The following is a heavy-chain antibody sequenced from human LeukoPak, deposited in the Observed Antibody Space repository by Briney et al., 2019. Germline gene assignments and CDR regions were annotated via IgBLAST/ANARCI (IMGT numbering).Heavy chain of an antibody. CDR1: GGSISSYY. CDR2: NYYSGST. J-gene: IGHJ4*02. D-gene: IGHD7-27*01. V-gene: IGHV4-59*12. CDR3: AREVGADWGRGLDS. Sequence: SETLSLTCTVSGGSISSYYWSWIRQPPGKGLEWIGYNYYSGSTNYNPSLKSRVTISVDTSKNQFSLKLSSVTAADTAVYYCAREVGADWGRGLDSWGQGIQVTV.